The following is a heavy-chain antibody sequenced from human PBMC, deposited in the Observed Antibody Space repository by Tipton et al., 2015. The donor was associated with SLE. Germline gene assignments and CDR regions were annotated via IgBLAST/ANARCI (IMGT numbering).Heavy chain of an antibody. V-gene: IGHV4-59*08. Sequence: TLSLTCTVSGGSISSYYWSWIRQPPGKGLEWIGYIYYSGSTNYNPSLKSRVTISVDTSKNQFSLKLSSVTAADTAVYYCARRGYYYYYMDVWGKGTTVTVSS. CDR1: GGSISSYY. CDR3: ARRGYYYYYMDV. J-gene: IGHJ6*03. CDR2: IYYSGST.